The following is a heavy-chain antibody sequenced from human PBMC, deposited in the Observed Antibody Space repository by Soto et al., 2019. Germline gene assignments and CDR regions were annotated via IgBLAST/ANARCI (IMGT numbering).Heavy chain of an antibody. CDR3: ARALYYDILTGYYPYYYYMDV. CDR1: GFTFSDYY. Sequence: QVQLVESGGGLVKPGGSLRLSCAASGFTFSDYYMSWIRQAPGKGLEWVSYISSSGSTIYYADSVKGRFTISRDNAKNSLYLQMNSLSAEDTAVYYCARALYYDILTGYYPYYYYMDVWGRGTTVSVSS. D-gene: IGHD3-9*01. V-gene: IGHV3-11*01. J-gene: IGHJ6*03. CDR2: ISSSGSTI.